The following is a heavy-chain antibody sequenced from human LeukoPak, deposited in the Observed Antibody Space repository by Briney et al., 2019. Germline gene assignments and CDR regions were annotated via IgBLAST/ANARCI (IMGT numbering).Heavy chain of an antibody. D-gene: IGHD6-13*01. CDR3: AAFVGIGYYFDY. J-gene: IGHJ4*02. Sequence: ASVKVSCKVSGYTLTELSMHWVRQAPGKGLEWMGGFDPEDGETIYAQKFQGRVTMTEDTSTDTAYMELSSLRSEDTAVYYCAAFVGIGYYFDYWGQGTLVTVSS. CDR1: GYTLTELS. V-gene: IGHV1-24*01. CDR2: FDPEDGET.